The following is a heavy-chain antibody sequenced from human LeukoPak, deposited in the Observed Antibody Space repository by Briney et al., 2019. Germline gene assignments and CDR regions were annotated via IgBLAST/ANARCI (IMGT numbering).Heavy chain of an antibody. Sequence: ASVKVPCKASGYTFTTYYIHWVRQAPGQGLEWMGIINPSGGSTNYAQKFQGRVTMTEDTSTGAAYMELSSLRSEDTAVYYCATASGHKKQQLGYYYYYYGMDVWGQGTTVTVSS. CDR3: ATASGHKKQQLGYYYYYYGMDV. D-gene: IGHD6-13*01. CDR1: GYTFTTYY. V-gene: IGHV1-46*01. CDR2: INPSGGST. J-gene: IGHJ6*02.